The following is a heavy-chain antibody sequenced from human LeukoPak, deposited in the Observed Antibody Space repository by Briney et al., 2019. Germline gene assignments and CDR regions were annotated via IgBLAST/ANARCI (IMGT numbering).Heavy chain of an antibody. D-gene: IGHD6-13*01. CDR3: ATPPGIAAAGTKGY. V-gene: IGHV3-23*01. Sequence: GGSLRLSCAASGFTFSSYAMSWVRQSPGKGLEWVSAIGGSTYYADSVKGRFTISRDNSKNTLYLQMNSLRAEDTAVYYCATPPGIAAAGTKGYWGQGTLVTVSS. CDR1: GFTFSSYA. CDR2: IGGST. J-gene: IGHJ4*02.